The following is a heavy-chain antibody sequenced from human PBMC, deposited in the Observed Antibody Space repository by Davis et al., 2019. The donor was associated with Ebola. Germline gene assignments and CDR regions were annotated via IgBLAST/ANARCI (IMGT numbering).Heavy chain of an antibody. CDR2: INAGNGNT. V-gene: IGHV1-3*01. D-gene: IGHD3-10*01. Sequence: ASVKVSCKASGYTFTSYAMHWVRQAPGQRLEWMGWINAGNGNTKYSQKFQGRVTMTTDTSTSTAYMELRSLRSDDTAVYYCARVHRAYYYGSGIHLGWFDPWGQGTLVTVSS. CDR1: GYTFTSYA. CDR3: ARVHRAYYYGSGIHLGWFDP. J-gene: IGHJ5*02.